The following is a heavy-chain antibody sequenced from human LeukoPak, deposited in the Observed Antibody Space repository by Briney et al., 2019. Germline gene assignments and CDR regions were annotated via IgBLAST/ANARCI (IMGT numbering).Heavy chain of an antibody. CDR1: GFTVSSNY. D-gene: IGHD2/OR15-2a*01. CDR2: IVGSGGTT. J-gene: IGHJ4*02. Sequence: GGSLRLSCAASGFTVSSNYMSWVRQAPGKGLEWVSAIVGSGGTTYYADSVRGRFTISRDNSKNTLYLQMDSLRAEDTAVYYCATLLRSTIDYWGQGTLVTVSS. CDR3: ATLLRSTIDY. V-gene: IGHV3-23*01.